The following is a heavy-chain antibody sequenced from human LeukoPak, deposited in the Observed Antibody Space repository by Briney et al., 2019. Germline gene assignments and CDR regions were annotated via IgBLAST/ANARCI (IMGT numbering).Heavy chain of an antibody. V-gene: IGHV4-39*01. CDR2: IYYSGST. CDR3: ARQTDYYDSSGYYQRYFDY. Sequence: SETLSLTCTVSGGSISSSSYYWGWIRQPPGKGLEWIGSIYYSGSTYYNPSLKSRVTISVDTSKNQFSLKLSSVTAADTAVYCCARQTDYYDSSGYYQRYFDYWGQGTLVTVSS. CDR1: GGSISSSSYY. D-gene: IGHD3-22*01. J-gene: IGHJ4*02.